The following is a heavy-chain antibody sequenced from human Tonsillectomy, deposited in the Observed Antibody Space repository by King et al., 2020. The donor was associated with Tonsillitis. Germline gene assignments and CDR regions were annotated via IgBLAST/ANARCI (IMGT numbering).Heavy chain of an antibody. D-gene: IGHD3-3*01. CDR3: ASRIIHLGVTIFLPIYGVDI. V-gene: IGHV1-8*02. CDR1: GHTFSSYD. Sequence: VQLVESGAEVKKPGASVKVSCTASGHTFSSYDINWVRQATGQGLEWMGWMNADSGKTGYAQKFQDRVTMTRNTSISTAYMELSSLRSEDTAVYYCASRIIHLGVTIFLPIYGVDIWGQGTMVTVST. J-gene: IGHJ3*02. CDR2: MNADSGKT.